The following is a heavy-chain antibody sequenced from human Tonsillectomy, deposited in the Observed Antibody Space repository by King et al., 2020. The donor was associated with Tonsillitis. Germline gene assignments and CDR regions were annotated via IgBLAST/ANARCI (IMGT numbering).Heavy chain of an antibody. J-gene: IGHJ5*02. CDR3: AISLYDFWSGGWFDP. Sequence: VQLVESGGGLVKPGGSLRLSCAASGFTFSSYSMNWVRQAPGKGLEWVSSISTSSSYIYYAASVKGRLTISRDNAKNSRYLQMNSLRAEDTAVYYCAISLYDFWSGGWFDPWGQGTLVTVSS. V-gene: IGHV3-21*01. CDR1: GFTFSSYS. CDR2: ISTSSSYI. D-gene: IGHD3-3*01.